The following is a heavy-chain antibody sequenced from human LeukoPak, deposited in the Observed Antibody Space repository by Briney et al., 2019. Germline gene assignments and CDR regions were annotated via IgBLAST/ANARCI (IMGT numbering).Heavy chain of an antibody. CDR2: LYPDDSDI. J-gene: IGHJ4*02. D-gene: IGHD5-18*01. V-gene: IGHV5-51*01. CDR3: ARHPGYIYGSDY. CDR1: GYSFASYW. Sequence: GESLKISCKGSGYSFASYWIGWVRQVPGKGLEWMGILYPDDSDIRYSPSFQGQVTISADKSINTAYLHWSSLQASDTAMYYCARHPGYIYGSDYWGQGTLVTVSS.